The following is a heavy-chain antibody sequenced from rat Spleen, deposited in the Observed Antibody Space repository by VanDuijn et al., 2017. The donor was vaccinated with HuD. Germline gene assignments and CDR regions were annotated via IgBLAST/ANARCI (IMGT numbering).Heavy chain of an antibody. V-gene: IGHV5-19*01. CDR1: GFTFSDYA. J-gene: IGHJ3*01. D-gene: IGHD1-2*01. CDR2: TTPSGGGT. CDR3: ATNYYSSFGFAY. Sequence: EVQLVESGGGLVQPGRSLKLSCAASGFTFSDYAMNWIRQAPTKGLEWVASTTPSGGGTYYRDSVKGRITISRDNAKSTLYLQMDSLRSEDTATYYCATNYYSSFGFAYWGQGTLVTVSS.